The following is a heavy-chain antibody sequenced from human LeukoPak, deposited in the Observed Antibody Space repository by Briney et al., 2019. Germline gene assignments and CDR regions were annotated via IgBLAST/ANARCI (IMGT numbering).Heavy chain of an antibody. V-gene: IGHV4-39*01. Sequence: PSETLSLTCTVSGGSISSSNYYWGWIRQAPGKGLEWIGSIYDSGSTYYNPSLKSRVTIYVDTTKNQFSLKLNSVTAADTVMYYCASGSSSGLLGWFDPWGQGTLVTVSS. J-gene: IGHJ5*02. CDR3: ASGSSSGLLGWFDP. CDR2: IYDSGST. CDR1: GGSISSSNYY. D-gene: IGHD6-13*01.